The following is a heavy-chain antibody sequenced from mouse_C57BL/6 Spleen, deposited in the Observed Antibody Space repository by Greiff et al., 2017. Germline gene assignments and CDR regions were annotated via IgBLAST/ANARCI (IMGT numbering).Heavy chain of an antibody. Sequence: EVKLMESGAELVKPGASVKLSCTASGFNIKDYYMHWVKQRTEQGLEWIGRIDPEDGETKYAPKFQGKATITADTTSNTAYLQLSSLTSEDTAVYYCASDGHERIFDYWGQGTTLTVSS. D-gene: IGHD2-3*01. V-gene: IGHV14-2*01. CDR3: ASDGHERIFDY. CDR2: IDPEDGET. J-gene: IGHJ2*01. CDR1: GFNIKDYY.